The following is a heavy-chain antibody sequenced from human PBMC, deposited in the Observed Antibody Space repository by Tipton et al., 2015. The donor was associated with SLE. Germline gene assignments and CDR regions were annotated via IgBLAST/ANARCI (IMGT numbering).Heavy chain of an antibody. CDR2: LYYTGIT. Sequence: TLSLTCTVSGGSISGHYWSWIRQPPGRGLEWIGYLYYTGITDYNPSLKSRVTLSSDTPKNQFSLRVRSVTAADTAVYYCARFWGPNSWYFDYWGQGTLVTVSS. D-gene: IGHD6-13*01. J-gene: IGHJ4*02. V-gene: IGHV4-59*11. CDR3: ARFWGPNSWYFDY. CDR1: GGSISGHY.